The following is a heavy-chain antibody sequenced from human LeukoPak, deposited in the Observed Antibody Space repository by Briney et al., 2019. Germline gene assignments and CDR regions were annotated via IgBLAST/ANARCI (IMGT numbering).Heavy chain of an antibody. CDR2: INHSGST. V-gene: IGHV4-34*01. D-gene: IGHD6-6*01. CDR1: GGSFSGYY. J-gene: IGHJ4*02. CDR3: ARGSIAARPVYFDY. Sequence: PSETLSLTCAVYGGSFSGYYWSWIRQPPGKGLEWIGEINHSGSTNYNLSLKSRVTISVDTSKNQFSLKLSSVTAADTAVYYCARGSIAARPVYFDYWGQGTLVTVSS.